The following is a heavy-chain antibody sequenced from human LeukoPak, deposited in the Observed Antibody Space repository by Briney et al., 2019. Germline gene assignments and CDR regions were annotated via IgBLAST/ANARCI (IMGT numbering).Heavy chain of an antibody. J-gene: IGHJ3*02. Sequence: GGSLRLSCALSGFTFSEYGMHWVRQAPGKGLEWVSSISSSSSYIYYADSVKGRFTISRDNAKNSLYLQMNSLRAEDTAVYYCAREGESGSYYDDAFDIWGQGTMVTVSS. V-gene: IGHV3-21*01. D-gene: IGHD1-26*01. CDR3: AREGESGSYYDDAFDI. CDR2: ISSSSSYI. CDR1: GFTFSEYG.